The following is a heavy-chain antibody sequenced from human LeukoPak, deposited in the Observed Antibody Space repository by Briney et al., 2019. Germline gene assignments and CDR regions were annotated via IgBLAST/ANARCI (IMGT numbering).Heavy chain of an antibody. CDR1: GDSISTSNYY. Sequence: SETLSLTCTVSGDSISTSNYYWAWIRQPPGKGLEWIGSIYYSGITYYNASLKSRVTTSLDTSKNQLSLEVNSVTAADTAVYYCASGYTSTWYLVLAYWGQGTLVTVSS. CDR3: ASGYTSTWYLVLAY. D-gene: IGHD6-13*01. J-gene: IGHJ1*01. CDR2: IYYSGIT. V-gene: IGHV4-39*07.